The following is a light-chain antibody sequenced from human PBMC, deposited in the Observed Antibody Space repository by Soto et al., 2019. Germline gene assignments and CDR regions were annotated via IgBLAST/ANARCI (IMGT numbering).Light chain of an antibody. CDR1: QGVSSSY. CDR3: QQYTNSRGT. V-gene: IGKV3-20*01. J-gene: IGKJ1*01. CDR2: SGS. Sequence: EIVLTQSPGTLSLSPGDRATLSCRASQGVSSSYLAWYQQRPGQAPRLLIYSGSSRATGIPERFSGSGSETDFTLTINRLEPEDFAVYYCQQYTNSRGTFGHGTRVEIK.